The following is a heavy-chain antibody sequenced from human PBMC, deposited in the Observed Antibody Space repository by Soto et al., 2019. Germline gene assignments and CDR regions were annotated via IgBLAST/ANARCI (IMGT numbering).Heavy chain of an antibody. J-gene: IGHJ4*02. CDR2: IFDNGDV. CDR3: ARGWGSKWYYFDS. CDR1: GVSSTSFY. Sequence: SETLSLTCTVSGVSSTSFYWSWIRQSPGKGLEWIGYIFDNGDVKYNPSLLSRLTMSIDMSKNEFSLRLKSVTAADTAMYYCARGWGSKWYYFDSWGEGTLVTVSS. V-gene: IGHV4-59*01. D-gene: IGHD3-16*01.